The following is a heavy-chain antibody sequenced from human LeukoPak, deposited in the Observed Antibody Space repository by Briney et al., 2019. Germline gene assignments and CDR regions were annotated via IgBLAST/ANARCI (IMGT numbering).Heavy chain of an antibody. Sequence: GGSLRLSCAASGFTFSDYYMSWIRQAPGKGLEWVSAISGSGGSTYYADSVKGRFTISRDNSKNTLYLQMNSLRAEDTAVYYCAKWSQIRLWFGEPDYWGQGTLVTVSS. J-gene: IGHJ4*02. CDR3: AKWSQIRLWFGEPDY. V-gene: IGHV3-23*01. CDR2: ISGSGGST. CDR1: GFTFSDYY. D-gene: IGHD3-10*01.